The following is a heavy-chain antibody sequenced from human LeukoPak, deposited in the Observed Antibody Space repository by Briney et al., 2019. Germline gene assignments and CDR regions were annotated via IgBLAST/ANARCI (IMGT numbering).Heavy chain of an antibody. CDR2: INHSGST. CDR1: GGSISSYY. Sequence: SETLSLTCTVSGGSISSYYWSWIRQPPGKGLEWIGEINHSGSTNYNPSLKSRVTISVDTSKNQFSLKLSSVTAADTAVYYCARAGDYYDSSEPDAFDIWGQGTMVTVSS. CDR3: ARAGDYYDSSEPDAFDI. J-gene: IGHJ3*02. D-gene: IGHD3-22*01. V-gene: IGHV4-34*01.